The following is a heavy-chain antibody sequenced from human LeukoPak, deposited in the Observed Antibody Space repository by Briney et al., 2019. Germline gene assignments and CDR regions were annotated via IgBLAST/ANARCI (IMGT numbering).Heavy chain of an antibody. CDR2: IWYDGSNK. CDR3: ARAGKASIMDPAAHEFDY. J-gene: IGHJ4*02. Sequence: GGSLRLSCAASGFTFSSDGMHWVRQAPGKGLEWVAVIWYDGSNKYYADSVKGRFTISRDNSKNTLYLQMNSLRAEDTAVYYCARAGKASIMDPAAHEFDYWGQGTLVTVSS. V-gene: IGHV3-33*01. CDR1: GFTFSSDG. D-gene: IGHD1-14*01.